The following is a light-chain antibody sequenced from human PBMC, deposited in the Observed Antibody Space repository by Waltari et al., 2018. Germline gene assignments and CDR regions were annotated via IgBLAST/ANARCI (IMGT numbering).Light chain of an antibody. V-gene: IGKV1-12*01. J-gene: IGKJ1*01. CDR1: QGISTW. CDR2: AAS. CDR3: QQGSIFPRT. Sequence: DIQMTQSPSSVSASVGARVPITCRASQGISTWLAWYQQKPGKAPQLLIYAASTLQSGVPSRFSGSGSGTDFTLTISNLQPEDFATYYCQQGSIFPRTFGQGTKVEIQ.